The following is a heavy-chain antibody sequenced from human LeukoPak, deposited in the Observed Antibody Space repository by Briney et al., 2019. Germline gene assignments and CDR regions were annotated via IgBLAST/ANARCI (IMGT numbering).Heavy chain of an antibody. J-gene: IGHJ4*02. V-gene: IGHV3-7*03. CDR1: GLTLSNYW. CDR2: IKQDGSEK. CDR3: AARSSGNPYF. Sequence: TGGSLRLSCTASGLTLSNYWMIWVRQARGKGLQWVAKIKQDGSEKYYVDSVKGRFTISRDNAENSLYLQMNSLRVEDTAVYYCAARSSGNPYFWGQGTLVTVSS. D-gene: IGHD1-26*01.